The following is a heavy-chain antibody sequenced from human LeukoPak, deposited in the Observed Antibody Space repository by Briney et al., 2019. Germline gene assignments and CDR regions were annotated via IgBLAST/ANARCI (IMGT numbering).Heavy chain of an antibody. V-gene: IGHV3-23*01. CDR3: AKLTSASGAYGVDV. CDR1: GFTLSSYA. CDR2: ISGSGGSK. J-gene: IGHJ6*02. Sequence: GRSLSLSHAASGFTLSSYAMNCVREAPARGLEWGSTISGSGGSKHYADSVEGRFTISRDNSKNTMYLQMNSLRADDTAIYYCAKLTSASGAYGVDVWGQGTTVTVSS. D-gene: IGHD3-10*01.